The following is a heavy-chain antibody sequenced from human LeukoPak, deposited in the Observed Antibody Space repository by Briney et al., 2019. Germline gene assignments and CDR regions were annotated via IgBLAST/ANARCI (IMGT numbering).Heavy chain of an antibody. D-gene: IGHD1-14*01. V-gene: IGHV3-23*01. CDR1: GFTFSSYA. Sequence: GGSLRLSCAASGFTFSSYAMSWVPQAPGKGLEWVSSISSSGGSTYYADSVKGRFTISRDTSKNTLYLQMNSLRPEDTAVYYCARAANQLPYWGQGTLVTVSS. CDR3: ARAANQLPY. J-gene: IGHJ4*02. CDR2: ISSSGGST.